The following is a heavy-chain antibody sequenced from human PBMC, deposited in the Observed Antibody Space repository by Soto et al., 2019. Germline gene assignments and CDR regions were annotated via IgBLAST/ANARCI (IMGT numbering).Heavy chain of an antibody. D-gene: IGHD3-3*01. J-gene: IGHJ4*02. CDR3: ARGQLGSGYYTPFDH. V-gene: IGHV4-34*01. CDR2: INLSGST. CDR1: GGSFSGYY. Sequence: SETLSLTCAVYGGSFSGYYWSWIRQPPGKGLEWIGEINLSGSTNYNPSLKSGVTISLTTSKNQFSLKQSSVTAADTAVYYCARGQLGSGYYTPFDHLGQGTLVTV.